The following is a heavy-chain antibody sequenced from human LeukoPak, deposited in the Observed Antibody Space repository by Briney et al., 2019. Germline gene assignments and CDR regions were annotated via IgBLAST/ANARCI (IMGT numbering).Heavy chain of an antibody. J-gene: IGHJ4*02. CDR3: AREAYSSGSY. CDR1: GGSFSGYY. V-gene: IGHV4-34*01. Sequence: SETLSLTCAVYGGSFSGYYWSWIRQPPGKGLEWIGEINHSGSTNYNPSLKSRVTISVDTSENQFSLKLSSVTAADTAVYYCAREAYSSGSYWGQGTLVTVSS. CDR2: INHSGST. D-gene: IGHD6-19*01.